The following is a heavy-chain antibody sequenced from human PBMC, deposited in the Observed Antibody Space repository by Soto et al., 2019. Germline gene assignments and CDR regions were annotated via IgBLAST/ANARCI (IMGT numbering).Heavy chain of an antibody. CDR2: ISGSGGST. CDR3: AKDHVVVVAATPDAFDI. D-gene: IGHD2-15*01. J-gene: IGHJ3*02. CDR1: GFTFSSYA. V-gene: IGHV3-23*01. Sequence: GGSMRLSCAASGFTFSSYAMSWVRPAPGKGLEWVSAISGSGGSTYYADSVKGRFTISRDNSKNTLYLQMNSLRAEDTAVYYCAKDHVVVVAATPDAFDIWGQGTMVTVSS.